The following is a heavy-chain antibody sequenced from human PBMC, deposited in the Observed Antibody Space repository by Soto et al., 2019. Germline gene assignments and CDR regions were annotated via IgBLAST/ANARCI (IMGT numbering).Heavy chain of an antibody. V-gene: IGHV4-34*01. D-gene: IGHD3-16*01. J-gene: IGHJ3*01. CDR1: GGSCRGYY. CDR3: GIVDMITFGGITGPNDAFDR. Sequence: LETLSHTCTVYGGSCRGYYWIWIRQPPGKGLEWIGEINHSGSTNYNPSLKSRVTISVDTSKNQFSLKLSSVTAADTAVYYCGIVDMITFGGITGPNDAFDRWGQGKMVTVSS. CDR2: INHSGST.